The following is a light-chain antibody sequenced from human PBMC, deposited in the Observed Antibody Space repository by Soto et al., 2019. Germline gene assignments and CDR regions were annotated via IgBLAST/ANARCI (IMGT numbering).Light chain of an antibody. J-gene: IGKJ2*01. CDR1: QHIFYN. Sequence: IVMTQSPATLSVSPGESATLSCRAGQHIFYNVAWYQHRPGQAPRLLIYRASTRAPGVPARFSGSGSGTEFPLTISRLQPEDFAVYSCLQYHNLWAFGQGTKLEI. V-gene: IGKV3-15*01. CDR3: LQYHNLWA. CDR2: RAS.